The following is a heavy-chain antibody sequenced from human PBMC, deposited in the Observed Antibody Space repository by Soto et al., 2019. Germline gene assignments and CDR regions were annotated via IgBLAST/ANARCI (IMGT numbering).Heavy chain of an antibody. J-gene: IGHJ4*02. Sequence: QVQLHESGPGLVKPSETLSLTCTVSGFSVSSGSFYWTWIRQPPGTGLEWLASIYNNGSPNYNPSLKSRVTISLDTSKHHFSLRLTSVTAADTAIYYGARGYRAGANFYAPGEWGQGTLVTVSS. D-gene: IGHD2-8*02. CDR2: IYNNGSP. CDR3: ARGYRAGANFYAPGE. CDR1: GFSVSSGSFY. V-gene: IGHV4-61*03.